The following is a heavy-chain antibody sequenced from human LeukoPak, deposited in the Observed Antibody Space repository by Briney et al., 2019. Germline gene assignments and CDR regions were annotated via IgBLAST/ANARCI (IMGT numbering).Heavy chain of an antibody. D-gene: IGHD4-23*01. V-gene: IGHV3-7*01. CDR1: GFTFSNYW. J-gene: IGHJ4*02. CDR3: ARDRGYSTFDY. Sequence: GGSLRLSCTASGFTFSNYWMSWVRQAPGKGLEWVANIEQDGGEKNYVDSVKGRFTISRDNARNSLYLQMNSLRAEDTAVYYCARDRGYSTFDYWGQGTLVTVSS. CDR2: IEQDGGEK.